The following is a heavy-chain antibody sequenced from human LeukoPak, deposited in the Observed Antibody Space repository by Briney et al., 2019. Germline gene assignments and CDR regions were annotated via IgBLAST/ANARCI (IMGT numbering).Heavy chain of an antibody. D-gene: IGHD2-15*01. J-gene: IGHJ4*02. CDR3: AKQLGYCSDGSCYFPY. CDR1: GFTFNNYA. V-gene: IGHV3-23*01. CDR2: IMISGDDT. Sequence: PGGSLRLSCAGSGFTFNNYAMSWVRQTPRKGLEWVSTIMISGDDTYYADSVQGRFTISRDNSKSTLCLQMNSLRAEDTAVYYCAKQLGYCSDGSCYFPYWGQGTLVTVSS.